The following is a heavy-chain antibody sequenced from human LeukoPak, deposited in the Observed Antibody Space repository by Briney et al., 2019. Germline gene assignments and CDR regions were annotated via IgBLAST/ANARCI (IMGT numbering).Heavy chain of an antibody. D-gene: IGHD5-18*01. J-gene: IGHJ6*04. Sequence: GGSLRLSCAASTFTFTDYYMSWIRQAPGKGLEWVAYISGSGGTIYYADSVKGRFTISRDNAKNSLYLQMNSLGAEDTAVYYCGINNYGQQAKADVWGKGTTVTVSS. CDR2: ISGSGGTI. CDR1: TFTFTDYY. CDR3: GINNYGQQAKADV. V-gene: IGHV3-11*04.